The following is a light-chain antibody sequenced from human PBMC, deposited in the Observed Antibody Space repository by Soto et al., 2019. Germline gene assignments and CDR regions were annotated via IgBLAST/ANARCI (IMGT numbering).Light chain of an antibody. CDR2: GTS. V-gene: IGKV3-20*01. CDR3: QHYGSSGT. Sequence: ELMLSTAPGMMTLSPGERVALSCRASQSISSSYVAWQQQTPGQAPRLLYDGTSSRAAIIPDRCGGRWARTYFTLTISRQAPEDFALYCCQHYGSSGTFGQGTKVDIK. CDR1: QSISSSY. J-gene: IGKJ1*01.